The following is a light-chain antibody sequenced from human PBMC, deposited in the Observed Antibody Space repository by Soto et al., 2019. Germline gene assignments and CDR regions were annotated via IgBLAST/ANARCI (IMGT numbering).Light chain of an antibody. CDR3: QQYNTSPWT. J-gene: IGKJ1*01. V-gene: IGKV1-5*03. CDR2: EAS. Sequence: DIQMTQSPSILSASVGDRVTITCRASQRISTWLAWYQQKPGKAPMLLIFEASTLESWVPSRFSDSGSGTQFTLTISGLLPDDFATYYCQQYNTSPWTFGQGTKVEIK. CDR1: QRISTW.